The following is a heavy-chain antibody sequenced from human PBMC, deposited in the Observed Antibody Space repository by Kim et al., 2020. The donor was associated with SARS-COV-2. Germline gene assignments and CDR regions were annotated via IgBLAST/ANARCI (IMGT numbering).Heavy chain of an antibody. D-gene: IGHD5-12*01. J-gene: IGHJ4*02. V-gene: IGHV4-59*13. CDR2: IHYRGII. CDR1: GHALDDYY. CDR3: ARKRADKPGFIDS. Sequence: SETLSLTCALSGHALDDYYWCWVRQAPGGGLEWIGYIHYRGIINVHPSLKSRTTISVDSRKSQISLRLQSVTAADTAVYFCARKRADKPGFIDSWGQG.